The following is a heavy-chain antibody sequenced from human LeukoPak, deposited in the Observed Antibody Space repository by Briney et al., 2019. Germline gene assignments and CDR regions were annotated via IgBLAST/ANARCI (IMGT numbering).Heavy chain of an antibody. Sequence: GGSLRLSCAASGFTFSTYWMHWVRHAPGKGLVWVSRISSDGSITGYADSVKGRFTISRDNAKNTLYLQMNSLRAEDTAVYYCARHLNYYHDYWGQGTLVTVSS. CDR3: ARHLNYYHDY. CDR2: ISSDGSIT. J-gene: IGHJ4*02. V-gene: IGHV3-74*01. D-gene: IGHD3-22*01. CDR1: GFTFSTYW.